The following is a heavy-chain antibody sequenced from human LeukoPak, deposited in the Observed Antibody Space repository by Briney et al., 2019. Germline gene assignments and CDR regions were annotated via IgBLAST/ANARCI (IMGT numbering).Heavy chain of an antibody. D-gene: IGHD3-3*01. Sequence: PSETLSLTCAVYGGSFSGYYWSWIRQPPGKGLEWIGEINHSGSTNYNPSLKSRVTISVDTPKNQFSLKLSSVTAAETAVYYCARSRPIFGVSYYYYYYMDVWGKGTTVTVSS. J-gene: IGHJ6*03. V-gene: IGHV4-34*01. CDR2: INHSGST. CDR1: GGSFSGYY. CDR3: ARSRPIFGVSYYYYYYMDV.